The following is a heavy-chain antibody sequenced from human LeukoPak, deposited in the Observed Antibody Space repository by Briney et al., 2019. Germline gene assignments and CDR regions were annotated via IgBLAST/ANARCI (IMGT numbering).Heavy chain of an antibody. CDR2: IWYDGSNK. CDR1: GFTFSSYG. Sequence: PGGSLRLSCAASGFTFSSYGMHWVRQAPGKGLEWVAVIWYDGSNKYYADSVKGRFTISRDNSKNTLYLQMNSLRAEDTAVYYCARVGLLRDHYYYGMDVWGQGTTVTVSS. CDR3: ARVGLLRDHYYYGMDV. J-gene: IGHJ6*02. D-gene: IGHD2-15*01. V-gene: IGHV3-33*01.